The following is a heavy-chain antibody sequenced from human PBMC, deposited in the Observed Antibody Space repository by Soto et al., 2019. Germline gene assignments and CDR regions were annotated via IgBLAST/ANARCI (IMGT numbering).Heavy chain of an antibody. D-gene: IGHD1-20*01. V-gene: IGHV1-69*13. Sequence: SVKVSFKASGGTFSSYAISWVRQAPGQGLEWMGGIIPIFGTANYAQKFQGRVTITADESTSTAYMELSSLRSEDTAVYYCARVTITGSPYYYYGMDVWGQGTKVTVSS. J-gene: IGHJ6*02. CDR2: IIPIFGTA. CDR3: ARVTITGSPYYYYGMDV. CDR1: GGTFSSYA.